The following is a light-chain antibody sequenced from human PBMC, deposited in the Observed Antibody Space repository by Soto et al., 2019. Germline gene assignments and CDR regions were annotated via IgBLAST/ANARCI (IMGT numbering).Light chain of an antibody. CDR2: GAT. CDR1: QTVSKN. Sequence: EIEMTQSPATLSVSLGERATITCRASQTVSKNLDWYQQTPGKAPKLLIYGATSWASGVPSRFSGSGSETEFTLTISSLQSEDFAVYYCQQCNSSPITFGQGTRLEIK. CDR3: QQCNSSPIT. J-gene: IGKJ5*01. V-gene: IGKV3-15*01.